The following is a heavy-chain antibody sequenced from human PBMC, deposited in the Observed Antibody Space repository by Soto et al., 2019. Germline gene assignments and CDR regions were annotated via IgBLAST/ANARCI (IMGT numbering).Heavy chain of an antibody. Sequence: QVQLQQWGAGLLKPSETLSLTCAVYGGSFSGYYWSWIRQPPGKGLEWIGEINHSGSTNYNPSLKSRVTISVDTSKNQFSLKLSSVTAADTAVYYCASSGWYDWPQSTYWGQGTLVTVSS. CDR2: INHSGST. V-gene: IGHV4-34*01. CDR3: ASSGWYDWPQSTY. J-gene: IGHJ4*02. D-gene: IGHD6-19*01. CDR1: GGSFSGYY.